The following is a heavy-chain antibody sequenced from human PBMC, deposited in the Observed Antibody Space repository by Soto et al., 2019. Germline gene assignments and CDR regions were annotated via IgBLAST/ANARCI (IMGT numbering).Heavy chain of an antibody. J-gene: IGHJ3*02. V-gene: IGHV1-69*01. CDR2: IIPIFGTA. CDR1: GATFSSYA. CDR3: ARSRGEGDAFDI. Sequence: QVQLVQSGAEVKKPGSSVKVSCKASGATFSSYAISWVRQAPGPGLEWMGGIIPIFGTANYAQKFQGRVTITADDSTSTAYMELSSLRTEDRAVYYGARSRGEGDAFDIWGQGTMVTVSS. D-gene: IGHD3-16*01.